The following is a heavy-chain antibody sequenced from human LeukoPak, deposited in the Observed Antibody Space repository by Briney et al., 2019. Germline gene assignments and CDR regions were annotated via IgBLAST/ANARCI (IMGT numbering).Heavy chain of an antibody. J-gene: IGHJ4*01. V-gene: IGHV3-66*04. D-gene: IGHD1-26*01. CDR2: IYTDDNT. CDR3: ARPGAREGNMVQFDY. Sequence: RGSLKLLCAVSGFSVSRNYMSWVGQAPGKGLDWVSVIYTDDNTYYADSVKGRFTISRDNSKNTLYLQMNSLRAEDTAVYYCARPGAREGNMVQFDYWGNRVMVTVSS. CDR1: GFSVSRNY.